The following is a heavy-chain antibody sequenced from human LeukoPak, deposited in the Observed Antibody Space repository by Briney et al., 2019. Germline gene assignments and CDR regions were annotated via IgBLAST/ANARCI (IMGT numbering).Heavy chain of an antibody. CDR1: GGSITSYY. CDR3: ASASYYDILTANTDGGGAFDI. CDR2: ISTIGRT. J-gene: IGHJ3*02. V-gene: IGHV4-4*07. Sequence: SESLSLTRTVSGGSITSYYWSWIGPPAGRGLEWIGRISTIGRTNYNPSLKSRVTMSVDTSKNQFSLKLSSVTAADTAVYYCASASYYDILTANTDGGGAFDIWGQGTMVTVSS. D-gene: IGHD3-9*01.